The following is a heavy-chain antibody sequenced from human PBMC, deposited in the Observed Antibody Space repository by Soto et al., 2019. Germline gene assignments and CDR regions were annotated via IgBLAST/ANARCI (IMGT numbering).Heavy chain of an antibody. CDR1: GGSISSGDYY. V-gene: IGHV4-30-4*01. J-gene: IGHJ6*02. CDR3: AREGYYYGMDV. CDR2: IYYSGST. Sequence: SLTCTVSGGSISSGDYYWSWIRQPPGKGLEWIGYIYYSGSTYYNPSLKSRVTISVDTSKNQFSLKLSSVTAAETAVYYCAREGYYYGMDVWGQGTTVTVSS.